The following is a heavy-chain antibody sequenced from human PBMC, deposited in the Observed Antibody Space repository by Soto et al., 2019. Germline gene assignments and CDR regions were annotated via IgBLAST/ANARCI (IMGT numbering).Heavy chain of an antibody. CDR3: ARDRTLYASGYDFYGYFDY. D-gene: IGHD5-12*01. Sequence: GWSLRLSCAASVFTFISYSMNWVRQAPGKGLEWVSYISSSSSTIYHADSVKGRFTISRDNAKNSLYLQMNSLRGDDTAVYYCARDRTLYASGYDFYGYFDYWGQGTLVTVSS. J-gene: IGHJ4*02. CDR2: ISSSSSTI. CDR1: VFTFISYS. V-gene: IGHV3-48*01.